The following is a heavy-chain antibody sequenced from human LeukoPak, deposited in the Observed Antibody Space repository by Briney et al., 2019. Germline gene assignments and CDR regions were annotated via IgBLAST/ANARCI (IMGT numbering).Heavy chain of an antibody. CDR1: GFTFSSYS. CDR3: ARGKYSSGNDAFDI. J-gene: IGHJ3*02. V-gene: IGHV3-21*01. CDR2: ISSSSYI. D-gene: IGHD6-19*01. Sequence: GGSLRLSCAASGFTFSSYSMNWVRQAPGKGLEWVSSISSSSYIYYAVSVKGRFTISRDNAKNSLYLQMNSLRAEDTAVYYCARGKYSSGNDAFDIWGQGTMVTVSS.